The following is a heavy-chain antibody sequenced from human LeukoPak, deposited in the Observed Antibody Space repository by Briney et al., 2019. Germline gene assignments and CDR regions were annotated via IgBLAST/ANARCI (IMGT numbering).Heavy chain of an antibody. CDR1: GFTFSSYG. CDR3: AKRDSGLLDY. J-gene: IGHJ4*02. Sequence: PGGSLRLSCAASGFTFSSYGMSWARRAPGKGLEWVSAISAGGGSTYYADSVKGRFTISRDISKNTLYLQMNSLRAEDTAVYYCAKRDSGLLDYRGQGTLVTVSS. V-gene: IGHV3-23*01. CDR2: ISAGGGST. D-gene: IGHD2-15*01.